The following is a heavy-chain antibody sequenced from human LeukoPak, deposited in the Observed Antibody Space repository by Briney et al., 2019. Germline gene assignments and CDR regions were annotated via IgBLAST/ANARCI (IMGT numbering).Heavy chain of an antibody. V-gene: IGHV1-18*01. Sequence: ASVKVSCKASGYTFTSYGISWVRQAPGQGLEWVGWINSYNGNTNPAQNLQGRVTVTTHTSTSTAYMELRSLRSDDSAVYYCARTYYYNSGAFYQYYFDFWGQGTLVTVSS. J-gene: IGHJ4*02. CDR3: ARTYYYNSGAFYQYYFDF. D-gene: IGHD3-22*01. CDR2: INSYNGNT. CDR1: GYTFTSYG.